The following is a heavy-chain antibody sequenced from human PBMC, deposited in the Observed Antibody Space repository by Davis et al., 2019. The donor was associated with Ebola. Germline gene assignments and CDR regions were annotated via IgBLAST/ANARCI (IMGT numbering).Heavy chain of an antibody. J-gene: IGHJ4*02. CDR2: IWYDGSNK. D-gene: IGHD5-18*01. Sequence: GESLKISCAASGFTFSSYGMHWVRQAPGKGLEWVAVIWYDGSNKYYADSVKGRFTISRDNSKNTLYLQMNSLRAEDTAVYYCARVGYSYGADYWGQGTLVTVSS. CDR1: GFTFSSYG. CDR3: ARVGYSYGADY. V-gene: IGHV3-33*01.